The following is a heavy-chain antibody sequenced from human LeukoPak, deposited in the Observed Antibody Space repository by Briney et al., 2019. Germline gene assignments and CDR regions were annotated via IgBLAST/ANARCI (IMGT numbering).Heavy chain of an antibody. J-gene: IGHJ5*02. CDR1: GGSFSDYY. V-gene: IGHV4-34*01. D-gene: IGHD3-3*01. Sequence: PSETLSLTCAVYGGSFSDYYWTWIRQPPGKGLEWIGDINHSGSANYNPSLKSRVTISVDRSRNQFYLRLSPVTVADTALYYCAREWASNNYNNWLDPWGQGTLVTVSS. CDR3: AREWASNNYNNWLDP. CDR2: INHSGSA.